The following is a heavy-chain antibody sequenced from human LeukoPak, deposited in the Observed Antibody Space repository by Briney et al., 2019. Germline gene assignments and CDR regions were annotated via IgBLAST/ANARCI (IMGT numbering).Heavy chain of an antibody. CDR3: ARPTNSSSFGNLDAFEI. CDR2: IYNRGST. J-gene: IGHJ3*02. CDR1: GGSISSYY. Sequence: SETLSLTCTVSGGSISSYYWSWIRQPPGKGLEWIGYIYNRGSTNYNPSLKSRVTISVDTSKNQFSLKLSSVTAADTAVYYCARPTNSSSFGNLDAFEIWGQGTMVTVSS. V-gene: IGHV4-59*08. D-gene: IGHD6-6*01.